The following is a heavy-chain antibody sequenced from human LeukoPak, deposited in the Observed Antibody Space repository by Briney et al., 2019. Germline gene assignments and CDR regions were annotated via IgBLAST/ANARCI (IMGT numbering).Heavy chain of an antibody. V-gene: IGHV3-9*01. CDR3: AKDMAGSGSPYYYYGMDV. CDR2: ISWNSGSI. CDR1: GFTFDDYA. Sequence: GGSLRLSCAASGFTFDDYAMHGVRQAPGKGLEWVSGISWNSGSIGYADSVKGRFTISRDNAKNSLYLQMNSLRAEDTALYYCAKDMAGSGSPYYYYGMDVWGQGTTVTVSS. J-gene: IGHJ6*02. D-gene: IGHD3-10*01.